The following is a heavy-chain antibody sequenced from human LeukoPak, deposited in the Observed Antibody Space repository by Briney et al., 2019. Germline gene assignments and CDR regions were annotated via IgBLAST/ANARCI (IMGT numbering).Heavy chain of an antibody. Sequence: GSLRLSCAASGFTFSSYWMSWIRQPPGKGLEWIGEINHSGSTNYNPSLKSRVTISVDTSKNQFSLKLSSVTAADTAVYYCARVLRYCSGGSCYSPYNWFDPWGQGTLVTVSS. CDR1: GFTFSSYW. CDR3: ARVLRYCSGGSCYSPYNWFDP. V-gene: IGHV4-34*01. D-gene: IGHD2-15*01. J-gene: IGHJ5*02. CDR2: INHSGST.